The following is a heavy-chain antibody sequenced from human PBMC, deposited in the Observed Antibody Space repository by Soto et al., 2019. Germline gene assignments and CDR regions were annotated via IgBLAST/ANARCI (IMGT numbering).Heavy chain of an antibody. CDR1: GFTFSSYG. Sequence: GGSLRLSCAASGFTFSSYGMHWVRQAPGKGLEWVAVIWYDGSNKYYADSVKGRFTISRDNSKNTLYLQMNSLRAEDTAVYYCARAGDYDSSGYYGGYYYYGMDVWGQGTTVTVSS. V-gene: IGHV3-33*01. J-gene: IGHJ6*02. CDR3: ARAGDYDSSGYYGGYYYYGMDV. D-gene: IGHD3-22*01. CDR2: IWYDGSNK.